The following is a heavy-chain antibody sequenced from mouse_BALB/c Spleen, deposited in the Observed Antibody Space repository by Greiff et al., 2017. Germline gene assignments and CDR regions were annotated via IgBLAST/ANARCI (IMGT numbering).Heavy chain of an antibody. CDR3: ARQGWDY. J-gene: IGHJ2*01. V-gene: IGHV1-7*01. Sequence: VQLQQSGAELAKPGASVKLSCKASGYTFTSYWMHWVKQRPGQGLEWIGYINPSTGYTEYNQKFKDQATLTADKSSSTAYMQLSSLTSEDSAVYYCARQGWDYWGQGTTLTVSA. CDR2: INPSTGYT. D-gene: IGHD2-3*01. CDR1: GYTFTSYW.